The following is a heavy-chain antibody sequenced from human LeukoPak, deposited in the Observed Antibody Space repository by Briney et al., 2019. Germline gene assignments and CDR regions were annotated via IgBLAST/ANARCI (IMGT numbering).Heavy chain of an antibody. CDR1: GGSISSGSYC. D-gene: IGHD6-19*01. J-gene: IGHJ4*02. Sequence: SQTLSLTCTVSGGSISSGSYCWSWIRQPAGKGLEWIGRIYTSGSTNYNPSLKSRVTISAETSKNQFSLKLSSVTAADTAVYYCARDGGQWLGNFDCWGQGTLVTVSS. CDR3: ARDGGQWLGNFDC. V-gene: IGHV4-61*02. CDR2: IYTSGST.